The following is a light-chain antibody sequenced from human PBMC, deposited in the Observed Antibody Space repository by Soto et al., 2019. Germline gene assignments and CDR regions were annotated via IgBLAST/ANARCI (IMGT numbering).Light chain of an antibody. J-gene: IGKJ1*01. V-gene: IGKV3-20*01. Sequence: EIVLTQSTGTLSLSPGERATLSCRASQSVSSSYLAWYQQKPGQAPRLLIYTASTRATGIPDRFSGSVSGTDFTLTINRLEPEDFAVYYCQQYGSSPRTFGQGTKVDIK. CDR2: TAS. CDR1: QSVSSSY. CDR3: QQYGSSPRT.